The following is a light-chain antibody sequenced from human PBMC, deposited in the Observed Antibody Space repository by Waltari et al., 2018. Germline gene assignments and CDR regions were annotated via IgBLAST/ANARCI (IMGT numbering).Light chain of an antibody. CDR1: SSDVGGYNS. J-gene: IGLJ3*02. CDR2: DVN. V-gene: IGLV2-8*01. Sequence: QSVLTQPPSASGSPGQSVTISCTGSSSDVGGYNSVSWYQRHPGKAPKLMIYDVNKLPSGVPDRFSGSKSGNTASLTVSGLQVEDEGDYYCGSYADTSTWVFGGGTSLTVL. CDR3: GSYADTSTWV.